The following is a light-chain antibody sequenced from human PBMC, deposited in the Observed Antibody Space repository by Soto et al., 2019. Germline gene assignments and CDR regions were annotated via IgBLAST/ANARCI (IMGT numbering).Light chain of an antibody. Sequence: EIVLTQSPGTLSFSPGERATLSCRASQSVSSSYLAWYQQKPGQAPRLLIYGASSRATGIPDRFSGSGSGTEFTLTISSLQSEGFAVYYCQQYNNWPPSLTFGGGTKVDIK. V-gene: IGKV3-20*01. J-gene: IGKJ4*01. CDR2: GAS. CDR3: QQYNNWPPSLT. CDR1: QSVSSSY.